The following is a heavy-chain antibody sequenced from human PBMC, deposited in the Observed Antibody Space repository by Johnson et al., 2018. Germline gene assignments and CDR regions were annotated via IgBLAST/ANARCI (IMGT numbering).Heavy chain of an antibody. D-gene: IGHD3-3*01. Sequence: VQLVESGGGVVRPGGSLRLSCAAFGFTLVDFGMIWVRQAPGKGLEWVSGINWNGGSTGYADSVKGRFTIPRDNAKNSLYLQMNSLRAEETALYYCAGEFWSGRDYSYYGMDVWGQGTTVTVSS. J-gene: IGHJ6*02. CDR3: AGEFWSGRDYSYYGMDV. V-gene: IGHV3-20*04. CDR1: GFTLVDFG. CDR2: INWNGGST.